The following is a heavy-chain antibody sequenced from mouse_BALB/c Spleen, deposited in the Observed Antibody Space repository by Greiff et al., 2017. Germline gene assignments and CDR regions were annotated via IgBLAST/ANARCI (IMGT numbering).Heavy chain of an antibody. Sequence: DVHLVESGGDLVKPGGSLKLSCAASGFTFSSYGMSWVRQTPDKRLEWVATISSGGSYTYYPDSVKGRFTISRDNAKNTLYLQMSSLKSEDTAMYYCARNWGSVEDWGQGTLVTVSA. V-gene: IGHV5-6*01. CDR2: ISSGGSYT. CDR1: GFTFSSYG. J-gene: IGHJ3*01. D-gene: IGHD4-1*01. CDR3: ARNWGSVED.